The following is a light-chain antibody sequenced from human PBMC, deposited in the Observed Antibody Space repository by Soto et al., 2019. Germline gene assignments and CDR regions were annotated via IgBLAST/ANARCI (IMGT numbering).Light chain of an antibody. CDR2: KAS. V-gene: IGKV1-5*03. CDR1: QSINTW. CDR3: QQYQTYSQ. Sequence: DIQMTQSPSTLSASVGDRVTITCRASQSINTWLAWYQLKPGRAPKLLIYKASTLESGVPSRFSGSGSGTEFTLTISSLQPDDFATYCCQQYQTYSQFGQGTKVEIK. J-gene: IGKJ1*01.